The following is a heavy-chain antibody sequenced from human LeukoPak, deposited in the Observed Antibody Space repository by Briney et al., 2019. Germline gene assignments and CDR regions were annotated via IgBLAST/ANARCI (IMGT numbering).Heavy chain of an antibody. V-gene: IGHV3-66*01. J-gene: IGHJ6*02. Sequence: PWGALRLSCAASGFTFSSYAMSWVRQAPGKGLEWVSVIYSGGSTYYADSVKGRFTISRDNSKNTLYLQMNSLRAEDTAVYYCARDGSVVTSPPTYYSYGRDVWGQGTTVTVSS. D-gene: IGHD2-2*01. CDR1: GFTFSSYA. CDR3: ARDGSVVTSPPTYYSYGRDV. CDR2: IYSGGST.